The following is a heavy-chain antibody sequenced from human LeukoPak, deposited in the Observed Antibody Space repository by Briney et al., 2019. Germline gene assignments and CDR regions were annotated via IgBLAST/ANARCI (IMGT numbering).Heavy chain of an antibody. CDR1: GYTFTSYG. CDR2: ISAYNGNT. V-gene: IGHV1-18*01. CDR3: ARHKNPLSPRNYFDP. D-gene: IGHD1-7*01. Sequence: ASVKVSCKASGYTFTSYGISWVRQAPGQGLEWMGWISAYNGNTNYAQKLQGRVTMTTDTSTSTAYMELRSLRSDDTAVYYCARHKNPLSPRNYFDPWGQGTLVTVSS. J-gene: IGHJ5*02.